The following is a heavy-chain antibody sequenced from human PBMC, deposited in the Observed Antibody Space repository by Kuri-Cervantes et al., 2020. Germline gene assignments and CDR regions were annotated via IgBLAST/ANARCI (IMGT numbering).Heavy chain of an antibody. J-gene: IGHJ3*02. V-gene: IGHV3-7*01. CDR2: IKQDGSEE. Sequence: GESLKISCAASGFIFNTYWMSWVRQAPGKGPEWVANIKQDGSEENYVDSVKGRFTISRDNAENSLYLQMNSLGVEDTVVYYCARDTNWGSYPSGGKLQDGFDIWGQGTRVTVSS. CDR1: GFIFNTYW. CDR3: ARDTNWGSYPSGGKLQDGFDI. D-gene: IGHD3-16*01.